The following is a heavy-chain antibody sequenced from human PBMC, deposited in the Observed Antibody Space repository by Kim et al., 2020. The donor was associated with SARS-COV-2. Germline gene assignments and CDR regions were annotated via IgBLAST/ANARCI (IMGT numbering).Heavy chain of an antibody. CDR1: GGSFSGYY. Sequence: SETLSLTCAVYGGSFSGYYWSWIRQPPGKGLEWIGEINHSGSTNYNPSLKSRVTISVDTSKNQFSLKLSSVTAADTAVYYCASLGYCSGGSCPNWFDPWGQGTLVTVSS. D-gene: IGHD2-15*01. J-gene: IGHJ5*02. CDR2: INHSGST. V-gene: IGHV4-34*01. CDR3: ASLGYCSGGSCPNWFDP.